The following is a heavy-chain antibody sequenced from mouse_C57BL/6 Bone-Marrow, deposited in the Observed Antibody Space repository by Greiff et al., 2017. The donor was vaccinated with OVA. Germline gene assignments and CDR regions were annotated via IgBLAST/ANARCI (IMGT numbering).Heavy chain of an antibody. V-gene: IGHV15-2*01. Sequence: QVQLQQSGSELRSPGSSVKLSCKDFDSEVFPIAYMSWVRQKPGHGFEWIGGILPSIGRTIYGEKFEDKATLDADTLSNTAYLELNSLTSDDSAIYYCARGGYYYGSSSWYFDVWGTGTTVTVSS. J-gene: IGHJ1*03. D-gene: IGHD1-1*01. CDR1: DSEVFPIAY. CDR2: ILPSIGRT. CDR3: ARGGYYYGSSSWYFDV.